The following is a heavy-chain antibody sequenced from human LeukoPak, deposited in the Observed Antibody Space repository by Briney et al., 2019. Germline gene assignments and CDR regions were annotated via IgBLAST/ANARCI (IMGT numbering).Heavy chain of an antibody. CDR3: ARTEESGYSYGYFGYYYYMDV. CDR1: GGSISSYY. Sequence: SETLSLTCTVAGGSISSYYWSWIRQPPGKGLEYIGYIYYSGSTNYNPSLKSRVTISVDTSKNQFSLKLSSVTAADTAVYYCARTEESGYSYGYFGYYYYMDVWGKGTTVTVSS. J-gene: IGHJ6*03. CDR2: IYYSGST. D-gene: IGHD5-18*01. V-gene: IGHV4-59*01.